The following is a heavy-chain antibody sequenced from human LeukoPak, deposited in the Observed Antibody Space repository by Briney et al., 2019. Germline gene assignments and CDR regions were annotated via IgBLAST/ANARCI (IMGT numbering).Heavy chain of an antibody. J-gene: IGHJ4*02. D-gene: IGHD3-22*01. V-gene: IGHV3-23*01. CDR3: ARSPYFYDSSGLHFDY. CDR1: GFTFSSYA. Sequence: PGGSLRLSCAASGFTFSSYAMSLVRQAPGKGLEWVSAISGSGGSTYYADSVKGRFTISRDNSKNTLYLQMNSLRAEDTAVYYCARSPYFYDSSGLHFDYWGQGILVTVSS. CDR2: ISGSGGST.